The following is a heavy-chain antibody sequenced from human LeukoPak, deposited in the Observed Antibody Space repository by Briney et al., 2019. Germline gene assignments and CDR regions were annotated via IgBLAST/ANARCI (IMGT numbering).Heavy chain of an antibody. J-gene: IGHJ1*01. Sequence: PSETLSLTCTVSGGSISSGDYYWRWIRQPPGKGLEWIGYIYYSGSTYYNPSLKSRVTISVDTSKNQFSLKLSSVTAADTAVYYCARGTSWSGFEYFQHWGQGTLVTVSS. CDR1: GGSISSGDYY. D-gene: IGHD3-3*01. V-gene: IGHV4-30-4*08. CDR2: IYYSGST. CDR3: ARGTSWSGFEYFQH.